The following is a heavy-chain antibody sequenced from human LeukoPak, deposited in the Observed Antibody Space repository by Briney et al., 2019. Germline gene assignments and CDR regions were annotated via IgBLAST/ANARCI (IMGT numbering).Heavy chain of an antibody. CDR3: AKGGGKDYDFWSGYADHYGMDV. V-gene: IGHV3-23*01. CDR1: GFTFSSYA. Sequence: PGGSLRLSCAASGFTFSSYAMSWVRQAPGKGLEWVSAISGSGGSTYYADSVKGRFTISRDNSKNTLYLQMNSLRAEDTAVYYCAKGGGKDYDFWSGYADHYGMDVWGQGTTVTVSS. D-gene: IGHD3-3*01. CDR2: ISGSGGST. J-gene: IGHJ6*02.